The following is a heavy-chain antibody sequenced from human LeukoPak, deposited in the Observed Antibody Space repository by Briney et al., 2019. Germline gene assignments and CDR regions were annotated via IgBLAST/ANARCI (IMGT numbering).Heavy chain of an antibody. CDR1: GFIFDDYA. CDR2: ISNSGGST. J-gene: IGHJ4*02. Sequence: GGSLRLSCVASGFIFDDYAMHWVRQAPGKGLEWVSSISNSGGSTYYADSVKGRFTISRDNPKNTLYLQMNSLRAEDTAVYYCAKEGFDSWGQGTLVTVSS. CDR3: AKEGFDS. V-gene: IGHV3-23*01.